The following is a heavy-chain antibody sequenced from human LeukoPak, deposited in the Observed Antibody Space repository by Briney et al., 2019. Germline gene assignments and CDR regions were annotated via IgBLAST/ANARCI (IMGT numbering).Heavy chain of an antibody. V-gene: IGHV4-61*02. CDR1: GGSISSGSYY. D-gene: IGHD3-3*01. Sequence: SETLSLTCTVSGGSISSGSYYWSWIRQPAGKGLEWIGRIYTSGSTNYNPSLKSRVTISVDTSKNQFSLKLSSVTAADTAVYYCARNGARFLEWTIVWFDPWVQGTLVTVSS. CDR2: IYTSGST. CDR3: ARNGARFLEWTIVWFDP. J-gene: IGHJ5*02.